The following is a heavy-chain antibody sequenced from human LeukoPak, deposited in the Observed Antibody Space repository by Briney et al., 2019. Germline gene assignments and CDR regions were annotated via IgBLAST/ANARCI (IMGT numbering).Heavy chain of an antibody. V-gene: IGHV3-30*02. CDR2: IRSDGTNK. CDR3: ARDQGAAAGDYFDY. J-gene: IGHJ4*02. D-gene: IGHD6-13*01. Sequence: GGSLRLSCAASGFTFSTYGMHWVRQAPGKGLEWVAFIRSDGTNKYYAGSVKGRFTISRDKSKNTLFLQMNSLRAEDTAVYYCARDQGAAAGDYFDYRGQGTLVTVSS. CDR1: GFTFSTYG.